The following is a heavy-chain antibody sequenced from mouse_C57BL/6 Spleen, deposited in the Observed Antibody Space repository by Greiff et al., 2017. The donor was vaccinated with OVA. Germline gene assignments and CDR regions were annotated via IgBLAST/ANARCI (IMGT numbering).Heavy chain of an antibody. D-gene: IGHD1-1*01. CDR3: ARRYYGSSWYFDV. CDR2: INPYNGGT. Sequence: EVQLQQSGPVLVKPGASVKMSCKASGYTFTEYYMNWVKQSHGKSLEWIGVINPYNGGTSYNQKFKGKATLTVDKSSSTAYMELNSLTSEDSAVYYCARRYYGSSWYFDVWGTGTTVTVSS. J-gene: IGHJ1*03. V-gene: IGHV1-19*01. CDR1: GYTFTEYY.